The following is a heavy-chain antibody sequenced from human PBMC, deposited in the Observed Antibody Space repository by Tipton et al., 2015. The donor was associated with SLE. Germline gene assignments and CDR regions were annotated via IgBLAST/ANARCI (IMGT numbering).Heavy chain of an antibody. Sequence: GSLRLSCAASGFSFSDSYMNWIRKAPGKGLEWVSCISSSGSSIYYADSVKGRFAFSRDNSKNTLSLQMNSLRAEDTAVYFCAKAGFFSGYYDAFDVWGQGTLVTVSS. CDR1: GFSFSDSY. D-gene: IGHD3-3*01. V-gene: IGHV3-11*01. J-gene: IGHJ3*01. CDR3: AKAGFFSGYYDAFDV. CDR2: ISSSGSSI.